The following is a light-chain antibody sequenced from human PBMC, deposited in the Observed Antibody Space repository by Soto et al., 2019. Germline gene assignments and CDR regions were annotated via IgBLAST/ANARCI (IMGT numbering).Light chain of an antibody. Sequence: QSALTQPASVSGSPGQSITISCTGTSSDVGGYNYVSWYQQHPGKAPKLMIYEVTNRPSGVSNRFSGSKSGNTASLTISGLQAEDEADYYCSSHTSRSTLVFGTGTKVTV. CDR1: SSDVGGYNY. CDR2: EVT. J-gene: IGLJ1*01. V-gene: IGLV2-14*01. CDR3: SSHTSRSTLV.